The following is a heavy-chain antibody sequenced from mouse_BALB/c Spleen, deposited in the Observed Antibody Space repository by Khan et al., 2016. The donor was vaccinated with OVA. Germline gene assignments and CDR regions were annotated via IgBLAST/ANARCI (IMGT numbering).Heavy chain of an antibody. V-gene: IGHV9-3-1*01. D-gene: IGHD4-1*01. CDR1: GYTFTKNG. CDR3: ARVGYAGTTDY. J-gene: IGHJ4*01. CDR2: INTYTGEP. Sequence: QIQLVQSGPELKKPGEPVKISCKASGYTFTKNGLNWAKQAPGKVLKWMGWINTYTGEPTYADDFRGRFAFSLETSASTAYLQINNLKDEDTATYFCARVGYAGTTDYWGQGTSVTVSS.